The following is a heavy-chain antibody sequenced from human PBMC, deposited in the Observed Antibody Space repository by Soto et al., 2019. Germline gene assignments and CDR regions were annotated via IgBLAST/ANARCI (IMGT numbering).Heavy chain of an antibody. J-gene: IGHJ6*02. CDR2: IIPIFGTA. V-gene: IGHV1-69*06. Sequence: GASVKVSCKASGVTFSSYAISWVRQAPGQGLEWMGGIIPIFGTANYAQKFQGRVTITADKSTSTAYMELSSLRSEDTAVYYCARDSSSWSRQSHYYYGMDVWGQGTTVTVSS. CDR3: ARDSSSWSRQSHYYYGMDV. D-gene: IGHD6-13*01. CDR1: GVTFSSYA.